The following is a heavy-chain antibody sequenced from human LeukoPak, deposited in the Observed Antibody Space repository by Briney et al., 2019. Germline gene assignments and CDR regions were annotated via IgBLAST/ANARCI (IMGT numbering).Heavy chain of an antibody. CDR1: GGSFSGYY. V-gene: IGHV4-34*01. J-gene: IGHJ5*02. CDR2: INHSGST. Sequence: PSETLSLTCAVYGGSFSGYYWSWIRQPPGKGLEWIGEINHSGSTNYNPSLKSRGTISVDTSKNHISLKLSSVTAADTAVYYCARDNSYSSGWYRKLWFDPWGQGTLVTVSS. CDR3: ARDNSYSSGWYRKLWFDP. D-gene: IGHD6-19*01.